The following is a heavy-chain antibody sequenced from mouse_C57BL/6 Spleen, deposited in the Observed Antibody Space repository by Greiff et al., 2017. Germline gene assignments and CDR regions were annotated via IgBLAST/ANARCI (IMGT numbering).Heavy chain of an antibody. V-gene: IGHV14-2*01. Sequence: EVQLQESGAELVKPGASVKLSCTASGFNIKDYYMHWVKQRTEQGLEWIGRIDPEDGETKYAPKFQGKATLTADTSSNTAYLQLSSLTSEDTAVYYCFNWEEGYYAMDYWGQGTSLTVSS. CDR1: GFNIKDYY. CDR3: FNWEEGYYAMDY. D-gene: IGHD4-1*02. J-gene: IGHJ4*01. CDR2: IDPEDGET.